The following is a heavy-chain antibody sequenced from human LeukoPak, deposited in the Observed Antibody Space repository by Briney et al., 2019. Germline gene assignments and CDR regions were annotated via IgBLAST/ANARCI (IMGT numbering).Heavy chain of an antibody. D-gene: IGHD1-26*01. Sequence: ASVKVSCKASGYTFTSYDINWVRQAPGQGLEWMGWISAYNGNTNYAQKLQGRVTMTTDTSTSTAYMELRSLRSDDTAVYYCARDRGSGSYSNRYYFDYWGQGTLVTVSS. V-gene: IGHV1-18*01. CDR2: ISAYNGNT. J-gene: IGHJ4*02. CDR1: GYTFTSYD. CDR3: ARDRGSGSYSNRYYFDY.